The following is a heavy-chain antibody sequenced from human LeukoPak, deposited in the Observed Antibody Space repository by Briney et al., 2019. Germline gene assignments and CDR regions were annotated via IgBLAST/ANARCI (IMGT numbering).Heavy chain of an antibody. CDR3: AKPVGNSVGCVQY. Sequence: PGGSLRLSCAVSGFTVTNDYMNWVRQAPGKGLEWVSIIYSGGSTYYADSVKGRFTISRDISKNTLYLQMDSLRAEDTAVYYCAKPVGNSVGCVQYWGQGTLVTVSS. CDR2: IYSGGST. CDR1: GFTVTNDY. V-gene: IGHV3-53*01. D-gene: IGHD1-14*01. J-gene: IGHJ4*02.